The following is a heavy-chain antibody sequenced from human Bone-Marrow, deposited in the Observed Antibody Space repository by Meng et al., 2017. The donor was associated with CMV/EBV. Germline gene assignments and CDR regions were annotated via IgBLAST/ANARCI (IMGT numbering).Heavy chain of an antibody. CDR2: IYSGGST. Sequence: CAASDFTVSISYMSWVRQAPGKGLEWVSVIYSGGSTYYADYVRGRLTISRDNSKNTLYLQMNSLRAEDTAVYYCARESDDFWSGYRDYWGQGTLVTVSS. CDR1: DFTVSISY. CDR3: ARESDDFWSGYRDY. V-gene: IGHV3-53*05. J-gene: IGHJ4*02. D-gene: IGHD3-3*01.